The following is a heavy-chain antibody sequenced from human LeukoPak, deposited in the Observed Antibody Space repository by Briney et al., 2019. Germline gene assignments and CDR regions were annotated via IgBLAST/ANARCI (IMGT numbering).Heavy chain of an antibody. D-gene: IGHD4-23*01. CDR2: ISWNCGSI. CDR1: GFTFDDYA. J-gene: IGHJ4*02. CDR3: AKGSVTVVTSTAIDY. V-gene: IGHV3-9*03. Sequence: PGGSLRLSCAASGFTFDDYAMHWVRQAPGKGLEWVSGISWNCGSIGYADSVKGRFTISRDNAKNSLYLQMNSLRAEDMALYYCAKGSVTVVTSTAIDYWGQGTLVTVSS.